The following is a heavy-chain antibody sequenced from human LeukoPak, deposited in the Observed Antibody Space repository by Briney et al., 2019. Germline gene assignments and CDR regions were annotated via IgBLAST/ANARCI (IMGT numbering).Heavy chain of an antibody. V-gene: IGHV1-18*01. Sequence: ASVKVSCKASGYTFTTYGISWVRQAPGQGPEWMGWISVYNDNTNYAQKFQGRVIMTTDRSTSTAYMELRSLRSDDTAVYYCARGDYYGSGTYYKKTVDYWGQGTLVTVSS. CDR3: ARGDYYGSGTYYKKTVDY. CDR2: ISVYNDNT. J-gene: IGHJ4*02. D-gene: IGHD3-10*01. CDR1: GYTFTTYG.